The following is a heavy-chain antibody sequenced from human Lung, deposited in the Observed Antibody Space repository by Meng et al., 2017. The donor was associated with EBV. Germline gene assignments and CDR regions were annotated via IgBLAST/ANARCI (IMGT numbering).Heavy chain of an antibody. V-gene: IGHV1-18*01. CDR1: GYRITNYA. J-gene: IGHJ4*02. D-gene: IGHD1-26*01. Sequence: QVQLVQSGSELKKPGAPVNVSCKASGYRITNYAINWVRQAPGEGLEWMGRINPNSGGTHYAQTLQGRLTMTTDTSTSTAYMELRSLRSDNTAVYYCARVEVGITSGDYWGQGTLVTVSS. CDR3: ARVEVGITSGDY. CDR2: INPNSGGT.